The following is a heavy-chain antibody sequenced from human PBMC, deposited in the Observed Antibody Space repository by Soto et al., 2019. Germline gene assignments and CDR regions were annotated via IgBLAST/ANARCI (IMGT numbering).Heavy chain of an antibody. CDR1: GGSMSSGYYY. CDR2: IYDSGTT. Sequence: QVQLQESGPGLVKPSQTLSLTCSVSGGSMSSGYYYWSCIRQHPGKGLEWIGDIYDSGTTYYNPSLKSRVTISLDTSKNQSSLNLTSVTPADTAVYYCARAEGYTRTRGLFDPWGQGTLVTVSS. D-gene: IGHD3-16*02. V-gene: IGHV4-31*03. CDR3: ARAEGYTRTRGLFDP. J-gene: IGHJ5*02.